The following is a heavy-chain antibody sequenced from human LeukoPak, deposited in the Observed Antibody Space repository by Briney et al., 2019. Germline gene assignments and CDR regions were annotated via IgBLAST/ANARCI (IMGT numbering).Heavy chain of an antibody. J-gene: IGHJ4*02. Sequence: GGSLRLSCAASGFTFSSYAMTWVRQAPGKGLEWVSGITRGGGTYYADSVKGRFTISRDNSKNTLHLQMSSLRAEDTAVYYCVRGITTPDCWGQGTLVTVSS. CDR1: GFTFSSYA. CDR3: VRGITTPDC. D-gene: IGHD3-3*01. CDR2: ITRGGGT. V-gene: IGHV3-23*01.